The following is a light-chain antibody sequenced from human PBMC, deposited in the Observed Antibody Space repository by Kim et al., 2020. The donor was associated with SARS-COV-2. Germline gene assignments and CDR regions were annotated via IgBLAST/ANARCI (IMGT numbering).Light chain of an antibody. Sequence: AFGQTVRSTGQDDSLRSYYASWYQHKQGQAPVLVIYGKNNRPSGIPDRFSGSSSENTASLTITGAQAEDEADYYSNSRDSSGNHLVFGGGTKLAVL. CDR3: NSRDSSGNHLV. CDR2: GKN. V-gene: IGLV3-19*01. CDR1: SLRSYY. J-gene: IGLJ3*02.